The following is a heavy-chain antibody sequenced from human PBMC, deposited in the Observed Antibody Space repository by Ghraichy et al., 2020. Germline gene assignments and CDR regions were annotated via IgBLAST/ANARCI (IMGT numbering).Heavy chain of an antibody. CDR1: NYNFNAYG. D-gene: IGHD2-21*02. CDR3: TRVSLMGEMVTGPTL. V-gene: IGHV1-18*01. Sequence: ASVKVSCKAANYNFNAYGITWVRQAPGQGLEWMGWITPYNGNTHYGQNFRGRVTMTTDVSTNTAYMDLRSLRVDDTAIYYCTRVSLMGEMVTGPTLWGQGTLVTVSS. CDR2: ITPYNGNT. J-gene: IGHJ4*02.